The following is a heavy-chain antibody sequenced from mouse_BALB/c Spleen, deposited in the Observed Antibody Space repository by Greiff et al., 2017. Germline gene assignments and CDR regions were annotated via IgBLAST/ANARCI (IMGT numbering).Heavy chain of an antibody. V-gene: IGHV1-14*01. CDR3: AREGVNTPFAY. CDR2: INPYNDGT. J-gene: IGHJ3*01. D-gene: IGHD2-3*01. Sequence: VQLQQSGPELVKPGASVKMSCKASGYTFTSYVMHWVKQKPGQGLEWIGYINPYNDGTKYNEKFKGKATLTSDKSSSTAYMGLSSLTSEDSAVYYCAREGVNTPFAYWGQGTLVTVSA. CDR1: GYTFTSYV.